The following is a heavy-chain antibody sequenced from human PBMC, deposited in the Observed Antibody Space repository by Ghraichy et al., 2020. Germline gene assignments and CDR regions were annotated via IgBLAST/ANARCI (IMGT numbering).Heavy chain of an antibody. CDR2: IYHSGST. CDR1: GGSISSGGYS. V-gene: IGHV4-30-2*01. D-gene: IGHD3-3*01. CDR3: ARVRGAIFGVVIPYYYYMDV. Sequence: SETLSLTCAVSGGSISSGGYSWSWIRQPPGKGLEWIGYIYHSGSTYYNPSLKSRVTISVDRSKNQFSLKLSSVTAADTAVYYCARVRGAIFGVVIPYYYYMDVWGKGTTVTVSS. J-gene: IGHJ6*03.